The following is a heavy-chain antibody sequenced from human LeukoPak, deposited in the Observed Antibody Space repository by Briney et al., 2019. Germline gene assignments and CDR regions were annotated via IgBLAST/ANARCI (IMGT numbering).Heavy chain of an antibody. CDR1: GGSISIYY. V-gene: IGHV4-59*01. D-gene: IGHD5-18*01. Sequence: SETLSLTCTVSGGSISIYYWSWIRQPPGKGLEWIGYIYYSGSTNYNPSLKSRVTISVDTSKNQCSLKLSSVTAADTAVYYCARARSAMVPYFDYWGQGTLVTVSS. J-gene: IGHJ4*02. CDR2: IYYSGST. CDR3: ARARSAMVPYFDY.